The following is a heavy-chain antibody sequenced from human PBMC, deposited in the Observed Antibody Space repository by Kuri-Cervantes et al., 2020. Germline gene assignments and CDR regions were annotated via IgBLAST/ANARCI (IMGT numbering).Heavy chain of an antibody. CDR3: ARGQSDFHDSSGYYPTHYDS. CDR2: ISWNSGSI. J-gene: IGHJ4*02. Sequence: SLKISCAASGFTFDDYAMHWVRQAPGKGLEWVSGISWNSGSIGYADSVKGRFTISRDNAKNSLYLQMNSLRAEDTAVYYCARGQSDFHDSSGYYPTHYDSWGQGTLVTVSS. V-gene: IGHV3-9*01. CDR1: GFTFDDYA. D-gene: IGHD3-22*01.